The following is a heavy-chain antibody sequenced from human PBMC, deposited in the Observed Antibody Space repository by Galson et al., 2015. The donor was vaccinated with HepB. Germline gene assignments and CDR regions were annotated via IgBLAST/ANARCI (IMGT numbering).Heavy chain of an antibody. Sequence: SVKVSCKASGYTFTSYGISWVRQAPGQGLEWMGWISAYNGNTNYAQKLQGRVTMTTDTSTSTAYMELRSLRSDDTAVYYCARESIAAAGGLEVVGATTFDYCRQGTLVTVAS. CDR1: GYTFTSYG. D-gene: IGHD6-13*01. CDR2: ISAYNGNT. CDR3: ARESIAAAGGLEVVGATTFDY. J-gene: IGHJ4*02. V-gene: IGHV1-18*04.